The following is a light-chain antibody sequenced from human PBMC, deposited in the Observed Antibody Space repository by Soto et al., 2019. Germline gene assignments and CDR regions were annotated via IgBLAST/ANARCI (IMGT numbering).Light chain of an antibody. CDR2: DAS. CDR3: QQYNSYPLT. CDR1: QSISSW. V-gene: IGKV1-5*01. Sequence: DIQMTQSPSTLSASVGDRATLTCRASQSISSWLAWYQQKPGKAPKLLIYDASSLESGVPSRFSGSGSGTECTLTISSLQPDDFSTYYCQQYNSYPLTFGGGSKVDI. J-gene: IGKJ4*01.